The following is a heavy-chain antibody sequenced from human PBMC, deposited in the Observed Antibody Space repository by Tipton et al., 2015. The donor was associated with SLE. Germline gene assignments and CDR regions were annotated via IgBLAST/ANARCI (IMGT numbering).Heavy chain of an antibody. J-gene: IGHJ3*02. CDR3: AREPGTRHAFDI. V-gene: IGHV3-48*03. D-gene: IGHD1-7*01. CDR1: GFTFSSYE. CDR2: ISSSGSTI. Sequence: GSLRLSCAASGFTFSSYEMNWVRQAPGKGLEWVSYISSSGSTICYADSVKGRFTISRDNAKNSLYLQMNSLRAEDTAVYYCAREPGTRHAFDIWGQGTMVTVSS.